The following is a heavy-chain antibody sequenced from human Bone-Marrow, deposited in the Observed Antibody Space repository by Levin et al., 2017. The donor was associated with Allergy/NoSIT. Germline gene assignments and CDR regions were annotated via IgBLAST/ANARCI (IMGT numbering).Heavy chain of an antibody. Sequence: PGGSLRLSCTASGFTFGDYAMSWFRQAPGKGLEWVGFIRSKAYGGTTEYAASVKGRFTISRDDSKSIAYLQMNSLKTEDTAVYYCTRDYGDYLSYFDYWGQGTLVTVSS. CDR2: IRSKAYGGTT. CDR1: GFTFGDYA. V-gene: IGHV3-49*03. CDR3: TRDYGDYLSYFDY. J-gene: IGHJ4*02. D-gene: IGHD4-17*01.